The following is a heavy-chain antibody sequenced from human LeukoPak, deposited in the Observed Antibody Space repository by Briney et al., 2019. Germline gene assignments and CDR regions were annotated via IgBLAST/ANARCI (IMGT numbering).Heavy chain of an antibody. CDR1: GFIFNTYA. J-gene: IGHJ4*02. V-gene: IGHV3-23*01. CDR2: INTNGGST. D-gene: IGHD3-10*01. Sequence: PGGSLRLSCAASGFIFNTYAMSWVRQAPGKGLEWVSAINTNGGSTWYADSVKGRFTISRDNAKNALYMQMNSLRAEDTAVYYCAKERGPRQALDYWGQGTLVTVSS. CDR3: AKERGPRQALDY.